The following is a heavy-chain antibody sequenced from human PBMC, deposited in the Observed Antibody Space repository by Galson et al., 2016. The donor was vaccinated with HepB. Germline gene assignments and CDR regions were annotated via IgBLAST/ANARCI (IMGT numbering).Heavy chain of an antibody. V-gene: IGHV7-4-1*02. CDR1: GYTFTNYA. J-gene: IGHJ6*02. Sequence: SVKVSCKASGYTFTNYAMNWVRQAPGQGLEWMGWINTNTGKPTYAQGFTGRFVFSLDTSVSTAYLQISSLKAEDTAVYYCAREQSGHCSSSSCYSVYGMDVWGQGTTVTVSS. CDR3: AREQSGHCSSSSCYSVYGMDV. D-gene: IGHD2-2*01. CDR2: INTNTGKP.